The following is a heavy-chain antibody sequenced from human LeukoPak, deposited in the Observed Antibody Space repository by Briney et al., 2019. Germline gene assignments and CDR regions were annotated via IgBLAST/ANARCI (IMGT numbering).Heavy chain of an antibody. D-gene: IGHD6-13*01. CDR3: ARGIAAAGTFDY. V-gene: IGHV3-30*02. CDR2: IRYDGSNK. CDR1: GFPFSSYG. Sequence: GSLRLSWAASGFPFSSYGMHWVRQAPGKGLGGVAFIRYDGSNKYYADSVKGRFTISRDNAKNSLYLQMNSLRAEDTAVYYCARGIAAAGTFDYWGQGTLVTVSS. J-gene: IGHJ4*02.